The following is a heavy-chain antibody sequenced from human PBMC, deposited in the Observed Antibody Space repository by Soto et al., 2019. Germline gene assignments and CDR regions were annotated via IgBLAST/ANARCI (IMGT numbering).Heavy chain of an antibody. Sequence: GGSLRLSCAASGFTFSSYGMHWVRQAPGKGLEWVAVISYDGSNKYYADSVKGRFTISRDNSKNTLYLQMNSLRAEDTAVYYCAKERMVRGLSWFDTWGQGTLVTVSS. D-gene: IGHD3-10*01. CDR1: GFTFSSYG. J-gene: IGHJ5*02. CDR2: ISYDGSNK. V-gene: IGHV3-30*18. CDR3: AKERMVRGLSWFDT.